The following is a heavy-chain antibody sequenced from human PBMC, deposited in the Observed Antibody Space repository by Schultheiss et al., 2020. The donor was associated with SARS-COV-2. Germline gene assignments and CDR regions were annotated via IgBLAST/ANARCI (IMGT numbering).Heavy chain of an antibody. CDR2: ISGSGGST. Sequence: GGSLRLSCVASGFTFSSNAMGWFRQAPGKGLEWVSAISGSGGSTYYADSVKGRFTISRDNAKNSLYLQMNSLRAEDTAVYYCARNAARLITRAQFDYWGQGTLVTVSS. CDR3: ARNAARLITRAQFDY. D-gene: IGHD6-6*01. CDR1: GFTFSSNA. V-gene: IGHV3-23*01. J-gene: IGHJ4*02.